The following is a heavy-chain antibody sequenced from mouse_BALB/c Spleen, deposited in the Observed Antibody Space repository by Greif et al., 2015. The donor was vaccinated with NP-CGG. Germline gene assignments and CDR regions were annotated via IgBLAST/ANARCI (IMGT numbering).Heavy chain of an antibody. D-gene: IGHD1-1*01. CDR1: GFSLTSYG. J-gene: IGHJ2*01. CDR2: IWAGGST. Sequence: VQGVESGPGLVAPSQSLSITCTVSGFSLTSYGVHWVRQPPGKGLEWLGVIWAGGSTNYNSALMSRLSISKDNSKSQVLLKMNSLQTDDTAMYYCARDRSYGSSYLDYWGQGTTLTVSS. V-gene: IGHV2-9*02. CDR3: ARDRSYGSSYLDY.